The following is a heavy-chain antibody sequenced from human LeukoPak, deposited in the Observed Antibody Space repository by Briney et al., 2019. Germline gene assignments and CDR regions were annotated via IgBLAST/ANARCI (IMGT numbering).Heavy chain of an antibody. CDR3: ARIDYGGNSGGGY. V-gene: IGHV4-34*01. CDR1: GGSFSGYY. Sequence: SETLSLTCAVNGGSFSGYYWSWIRQPPGKGLEWIGEINHSGSTNYNPSLKSRVTISVDTSKNQFSLKLSSVTAADTAVYYCARIDYGGNSGGGYWGQGTLVTVSS. CDR2: INHSGST. D-gene: IGHD4-23*01. J-gene: IGHJ4*02.